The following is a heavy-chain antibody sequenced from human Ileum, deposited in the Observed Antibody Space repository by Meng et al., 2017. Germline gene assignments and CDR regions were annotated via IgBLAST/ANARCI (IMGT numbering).Heavy chain of an antibody. V-gene: IGHV1-3*01. Sequence: QVELLQSGAEVKKPGASVKVSCKASEYIFTNSPIHWVRQAPGQSLEWMGWITGGNGKTQYSQRFQARVTITRDTSARTTYLELKSLTSADTAVYYCASFGTWDCAGLSCYYDYWGQGILVTVSS. CDR1: EYIFTNSP. D-gene: IGHD3-22*01. CDR3: ASFGTWDCAGLSCYYDY. J-gene: IGHJ4*02. CDR2: ITGGNGKT.